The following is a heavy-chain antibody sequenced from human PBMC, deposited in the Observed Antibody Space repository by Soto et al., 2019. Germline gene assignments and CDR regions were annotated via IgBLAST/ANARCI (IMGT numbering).Heavy chain of an antibody. D-gene: IGHD5-18*01. CDR3: ARHRYSYGVNYFDY. J-gene: IGHJ4*02. CDR1: GGSISSYY. V-gene: IGHV4-59*01. Sequence: SETLSLTWTVSGGSISSYYWSWIRQPPGKGLEWIGYIYYSGSTNYNPSLKSRVTISVDTSKNQFSLKLSSVTAADTAVYYCARHRYSYGVNYFDYWGQGTLVTVSS. CDR2: IYYSGST.